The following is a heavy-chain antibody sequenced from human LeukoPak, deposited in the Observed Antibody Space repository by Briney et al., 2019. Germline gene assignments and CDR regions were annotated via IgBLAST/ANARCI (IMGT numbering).Heavy chain of an antibody. D-gene: IGHD6-19*01. Sequence: GGSLRLSCVASGFTFSSYWMTWVRQAPGKGLEWLANIKEDGSIQYYLDSVRGRFTISRDNAKTSVYLQLNSLRADDTAVYYCARDVWTGVAVSDYWGRGTLVTVSS. CDR1: GFTFSSYW. V-gene: IGHV3-7*01. CDR3: ARDVWTGVAVSDY. J-gene: IGHJ4*02. CDR2: IKEDGSIQ.